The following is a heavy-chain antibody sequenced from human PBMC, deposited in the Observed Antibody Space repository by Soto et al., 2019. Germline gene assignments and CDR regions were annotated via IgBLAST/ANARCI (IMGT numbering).Heavy chain of an antibody. V-gene: IGHV1-69*06. D-gene: IGHD5-18*01. CDR2: IIPIFGTA. CDR1: GGTFSSYA. Sequence: QVQLVQSGAEVKKPGSSVKVSWKASGGTFSSYAISWVRQAPGQGLKWMGGIIPIFGTANYAQKFQGRVTITADKSTSTAYMELSSLRSEDTAVYYCASPNVDTAMVTHWDYWGQGTLVTVSS. J-gene: IGHJ4*02. CDR3: ASPNVDTAMVTHWDY.